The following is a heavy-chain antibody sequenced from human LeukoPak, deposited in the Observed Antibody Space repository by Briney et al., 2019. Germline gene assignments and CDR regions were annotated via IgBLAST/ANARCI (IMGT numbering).Heavy chain of an antibody. J-gene: IGHJ1*01. Sequence: SETLSLTCTVSGGSISSYYWSWIRQPPGKGLEWIGEINHNGSTNYNPSLKSRVTISVDTSKNQFSLKLSSVTAADTAVYYCARGLEQWLVQNWGQGTLVTVSS. CDR2: INHNGST. CDR3: ARGLEQWLVQN. D-gene: IGHD6-19*01. CDR1: GGSISSYY. V-gene: IGHV4-34*01.